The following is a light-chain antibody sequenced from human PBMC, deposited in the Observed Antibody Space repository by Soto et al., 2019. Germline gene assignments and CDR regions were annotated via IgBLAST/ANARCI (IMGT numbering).Light chain of an antibody. Sequence: QSVLTQPASVSGSPGQSSTIAFTGTSGDVGGYDYVSWYQLHPGKAPKLMVFEVNNRPSGVSYRFSGSKSGNTASLTISGLQAEDEADYFCSSYSISTAYLFGTGTKVTVL. CDR2: EVN. V-gene: IGLV2-14*01. J-gene: IGLJ1*01. CDR3: SSYSISTAYL. CDR1: SGDVGGYDY.